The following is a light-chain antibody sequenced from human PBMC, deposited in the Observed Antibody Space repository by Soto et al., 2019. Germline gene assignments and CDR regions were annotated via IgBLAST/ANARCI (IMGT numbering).Light chain of an antibody. J-gene: IGLJ1*01. CDR3: SSYTISNTLV. CDR1: SSDVGGYNY. Sequence: QSALTQPRSVSGSPGQSVTISCTGTSSDVGGYNYVSWYQQHPGEAPKLMIYDVSKRPSGVPDRSSGSKSGNTASLTISGLQAEDEADYYCSSYTISNTLVFGSGTKVTVL. CDR2: DVS. V-gene: IGLV2-11*01.